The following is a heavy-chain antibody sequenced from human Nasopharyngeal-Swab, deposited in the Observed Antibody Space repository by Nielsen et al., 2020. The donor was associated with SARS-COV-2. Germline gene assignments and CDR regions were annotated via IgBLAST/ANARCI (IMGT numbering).Heavy chain of an antibody. Sequence: SETLSLTCTVSGGSISSYYWSWIRQPPGKGLEWIGYIYYSGSTNYNPSLKSRVTISVDKSKNQFSLKLSSVTAADTAVYYCARVPPRYCSSTSCYTTPGDYWGQGTLVTVSS. CDR2: IYYSGST. CDR3: ARVPPRYCSSTSCYTTPGDY. V-gene: IGHV4-59*12. CDR1: GGSISSYY. J-gene: IGHJ4*02. D-gene: IGHD2-2*02.